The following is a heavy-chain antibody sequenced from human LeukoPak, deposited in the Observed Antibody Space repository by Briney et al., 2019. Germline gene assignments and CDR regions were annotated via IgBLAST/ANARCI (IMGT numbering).Heavy chain of an antibody. J-gene: IGHJ4*02. CDR1: GFTVSGSY. CDR2: IYTAGST. CDR3: AVGSSWPGLSY. D-gene: IGHD6-13*01. Sequence: PGASLRLSCAASGFTVSGSYMSSVRQPPGKGLEWVSVIYTAGSTSYADSVKRRITTSRDNSKNTLYLQMNSLRAEDTAVYFCAVGSSWPGLSYWGQGTLLTVSS. V-gene: IGHV3-53*03.